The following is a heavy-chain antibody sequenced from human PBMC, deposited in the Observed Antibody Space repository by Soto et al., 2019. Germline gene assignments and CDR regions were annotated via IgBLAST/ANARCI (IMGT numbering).Heavy chain of an antibody. CDR2: VYHTGRT. Sequence: SSETLSLTCTVSGGSFKRGSYSWSWIRQPPGKGLEWIGYVYHTGRTSYNPSLKSRVSISMDTSKNQFSLNLDSVTAADTAVYFCARDFAYFDSWGQGTLVTVS. D-gene: IGHD3-3*01. CDR3: ARDFAYFDS. CDR1: GGSFKRGSYS. J-gene: IGHJ4*02. V-gene: IGHV4-61*01.